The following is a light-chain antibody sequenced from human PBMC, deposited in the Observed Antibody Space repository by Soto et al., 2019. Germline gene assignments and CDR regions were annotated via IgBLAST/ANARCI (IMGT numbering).Light chain of an antibody. V-gene: IGLV2-14*03. J-gene: IGLJ2*01. CDR1: SSDVGGYNY. CDR2: DVS. CDR3: SSYTSGSTLG. Sequence: QSVLTQPASVSGSPGQSITISCTGTSSDVGGYNYVSWYQHHPGKAPKLTIYDVSNRPSGVSNRFSGSKSGDTASLTISGLQAEDEADYYCSSYTSGSTLGFGGGTKLTVL.